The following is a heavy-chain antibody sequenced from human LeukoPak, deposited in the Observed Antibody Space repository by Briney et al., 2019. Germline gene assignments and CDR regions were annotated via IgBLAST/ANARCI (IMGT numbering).Heavy chain of an antibody. CDR3: AKSHSSASRYYFDS. CDR2: INQDGSEK. CDR1: GFSFSNYW. Sequence: GGSLRLSCAASGFSFSNYWMTWVRQAPGKGLEWVANINQDGSEKYFVDSVKGRFTISRDNAKNSLYLQMNSLRAEDTAVYYCAKSHSSASRYYFDSWGQGTLLTVSS. V-gene: IGHV3-7*01. D-gene: IGHD6-19*01. J-gene: IGHJ4*02.